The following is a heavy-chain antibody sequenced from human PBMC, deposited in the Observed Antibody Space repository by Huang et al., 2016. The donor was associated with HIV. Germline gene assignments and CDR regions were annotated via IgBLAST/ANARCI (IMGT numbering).Heavy chain of an antibody. J-gene: IGHJ4*02. CDR1: GYTFTSYD. Sequence: QVQLVQSGAEVKKTGASVKVSCKASGYTFTSYDINRVRQATGQGLEWMGGMNPNSGNTGYAQKVQGRVTITRNTSISTTYRELSSLRSEDTAVYYCARGSSGWVYWGQGTLVTVSS. CDR3: ARGSSGWVY. D-gene: IGHD6-19*01. CDR2: MNPNSGNT. V-gene: IGHV1-8*03.